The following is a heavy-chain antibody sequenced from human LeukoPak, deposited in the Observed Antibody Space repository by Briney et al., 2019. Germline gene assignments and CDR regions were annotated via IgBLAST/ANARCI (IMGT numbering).Heavy chain of an antibody. D-gene: IGHD1-1*01. V-gene: IGHV3-23*01. CDR1: GFTFSSYA. CDR2: ISGSGGST. Sequence: PGGSLRLSCAASGFTFSSYAMSWVRQAPGKGLEWVSAISGSGGSTYYADSVKGRFTISRDNSKNTLFLQMHGLRPEDTAVYYCAPEATNVAGSWGQGTLVIVSS. CDR3: APEATNVAGS. J-gene: IGHJ4*02.